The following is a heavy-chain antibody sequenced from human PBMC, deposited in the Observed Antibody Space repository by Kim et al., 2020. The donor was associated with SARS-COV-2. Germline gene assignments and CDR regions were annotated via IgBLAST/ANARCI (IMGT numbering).Heavy chain of an antibody. CDR2: ISYDGSNK. CDR3: ARDLATRGGSAFDI. D-gene: IGHD3-10*01. V-gene: IGHV3-30*04. J-gene: IGHJ3*02. CDR1: GFTFSSYA. Sequence: GGSLRLSCAASGFTFSSYAMHWVRQAPGKGLEWVAVISYDGSNKYYADSVKGRFTISRDNSKNTLYLQMNSLRAEDTAVYYCARDLATRGGSAFDIWGQGTMVTVSS.